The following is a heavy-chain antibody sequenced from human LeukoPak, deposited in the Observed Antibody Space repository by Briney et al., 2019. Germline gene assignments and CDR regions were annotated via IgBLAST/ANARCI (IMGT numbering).Heavy chain of an antibody. J-gene: IGHJ5*01. D-gene: IGHD1-26*01. CDR3: ARDRSSKWEKDWFDP. Sequence: PSETLSLTCTVSGGSIGYSYWSWIRQSVGKGLEWLGRFHVTGSSIYNPSLRGRVSMSLDTSKNQFSLKMTSVTAADTAVYYCARDRSSKWEKDWFDPWGQGTVVTVSS. CDR1: GGSIGYSY. V-gene: IGHV4-4*07. CDR2: FHVTGSS.